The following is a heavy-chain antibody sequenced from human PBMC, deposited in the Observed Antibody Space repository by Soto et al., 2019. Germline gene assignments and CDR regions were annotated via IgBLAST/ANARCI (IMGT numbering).Heavy chain of an antibody. J-gene: IGHJ6*02. Sequence: GASVKVSCKASGYTFTSYGISWVRQAPGQGLEWMGWISACNGNTNYAQKLQGRVTMTTDTSTSTAYMELRSLRSDDTAVYYCARDRSLTREGYCSGGSCYSVRLDVWGQGTTVTVSS. CDR3: ARDRSLTREGYCSGGSCYSVRLDV. CDR1: GYTFTSYG. CDR2: ISACNGNT. D-gene: IGHD2-15*01. V-gene: IGHV1-18*01.